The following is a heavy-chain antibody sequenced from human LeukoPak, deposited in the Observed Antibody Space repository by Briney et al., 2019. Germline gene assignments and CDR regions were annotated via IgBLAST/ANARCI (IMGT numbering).Heavy chain of an antibody. Sequence: SETLSLTCTVSGGSISGYFWSWIRQPPGKGLEWIGYIYYSGSTNYNPSLKSRVTISVDTSKNQFSLKLSSVTAADTAVYYCARGESSSGWYPAQYYFDYWGQGTLVTASS. D-gene: IGHD6-19*01. V-gene: IGHV4-59*01. CDR2: IYYSGST. J-gene: IGHJ4*02. CDR3: ARGESSSGWYPAQYYFDY. CDR1: GGSISGYF.